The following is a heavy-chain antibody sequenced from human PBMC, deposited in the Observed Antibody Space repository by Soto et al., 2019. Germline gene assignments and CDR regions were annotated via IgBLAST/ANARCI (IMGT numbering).Heavy chain of an antibody. CDR1: GFTFSSYS. D-gene: IGHD6-6*01. V-gene: IGHV3-48*01. J-gene: IGHJ6*02. Sequence: GGSLRLSCAASGFTFSSYSMNWVRQAPGKGLEWVSYISSSSSTIYYADSVKGRFTISRDNAKNSLYLQMNSLRAEDMSVYYCATLVSSSSHGMDVWGQGTTVTVSS. CDR3: ATLVSSSSHGMDV. CDR2: ISSSSSTI.